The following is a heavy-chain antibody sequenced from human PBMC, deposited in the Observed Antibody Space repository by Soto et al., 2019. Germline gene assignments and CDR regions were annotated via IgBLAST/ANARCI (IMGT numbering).Heavy chain of an antibody. Sequence: QVVESGGGLVPPGGSLRLSCAASGFPFTNYWMNWVRQTPGKGLMWVSRISPDGSDVGYADSVEGRFTVSRDNAKNTLYPHMHSLRAEDTAMYYCACWGHIVPVAPSDFDRWGQGTLVTVSS. CDR2: ISPDGSDV. V-gene: IGHV3-74*01. J-gene: IGHJ4*02. CDR1: GFPFTNYW. D-gene: IGHD2-8*02. CDR3: ACWGHIVPVAPSDFDR.